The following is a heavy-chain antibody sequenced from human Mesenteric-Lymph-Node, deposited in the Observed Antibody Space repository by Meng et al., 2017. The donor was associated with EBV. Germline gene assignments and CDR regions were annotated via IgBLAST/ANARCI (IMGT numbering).Heavy chain of an antibody. D-gene: IGHD1-7*01. CDR3: ASSRPLAGNWNYHY. J-gene: IGHJ4*02. CDR2: TYYRSKWYT. Sequence: QVQLQQSGPGLVKPSQTLSLTCAXXXDSVSSNTAAWNWIRQSPSRGLEWLGRTYYRSKWYTDYAVSVKSRIAINPDTSKNQFSLQLTSVTPEDTAVYYCASSRPLAGNWNYHYWGQGTLVTVSS. V-gene: IGHV6-1*01. CDR1: XDSVSSNTAA.